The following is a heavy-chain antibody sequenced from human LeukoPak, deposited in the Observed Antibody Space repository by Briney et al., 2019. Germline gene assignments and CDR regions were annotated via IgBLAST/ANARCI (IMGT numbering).Heavy chain of an antibody. Sequence: GGSLRLSCAASGFTFSSYSMNWVRQAPGKGLEWVSPISSSSSYIYYADSVKGRFTISRDNAKNSLYLQMNSLRAEDTAVYYCARTDSSGWSWGFDYWGQGTLVTVSS. V-gene: IGHV3-21*01. CDR3: ARTDSSGWSWGFDY. D-gene: IGHD6-19*01. CDR1: GFTFSSYS. CDR2: ISSSSSYI. J-gene: IGHJ4*02.